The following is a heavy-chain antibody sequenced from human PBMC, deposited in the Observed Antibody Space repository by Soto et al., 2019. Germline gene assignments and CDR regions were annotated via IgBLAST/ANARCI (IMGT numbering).Heavy chain of an antibody. J-gene: IGHJ6*02. V-gene: IGHV5-51*01. D-gene: IGHD4-17*01. Sequence: PGESLKISCKVSGDSFNSNWIAWVRQRPGRGLEWMGIIYPIDSDTRYSPSFQGQVTISVDRSVNSAFLQWRSLKASDTATYYCARRSAVTTFYFYGMDVCGQGTPVTVYS. CDR1: GDSFNSNW. CDR2: IYPIDSDT. CDR3: ARRSAVTTFYFYGMDV.